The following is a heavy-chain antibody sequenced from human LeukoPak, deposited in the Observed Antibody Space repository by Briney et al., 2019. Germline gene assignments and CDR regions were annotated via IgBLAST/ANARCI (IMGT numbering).Heavy chain of an antibody. CDR1: GFTFSSYS. J-gene: IGHJ3*02. D-gene: IGHD3-22*01. CDR2: ISGGSSII. CDR3: ARSGTTYYYDSGSRI. Sequence: PGGSLRLSCEASGFTFSSYSMNWVRQAPGKGLEWVSFISGGSSIIHYADSVKGRFTISRDNAKNSLYLQMNSLRAEDTAVYYCARSGTTYYYDSGSRIWGQGTMVTVSS. V-gene: IGHV3-48*04.